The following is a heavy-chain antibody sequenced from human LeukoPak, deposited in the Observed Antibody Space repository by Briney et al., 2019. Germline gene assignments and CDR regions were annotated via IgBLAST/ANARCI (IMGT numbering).Heavy chain of an antibody. CDR1: GGSISSYF. CDR3: ARSTRDGYNPHFDY. J-gene: IGHJ4*02. V-gene: IGHV4-59*08. CDR2: IYYSGST. Sequence: PSETLSLTCTVSGGSISSYFWSWIRQPPGKGLEWIGYIYYSGSTNYNPSLKSRLTISVDMSKNQFSLKLTSVTAADTAVYYCARSTRDGYNPHFDYWGQGTLVTVSS. D-gene: IGHD5-24*01.